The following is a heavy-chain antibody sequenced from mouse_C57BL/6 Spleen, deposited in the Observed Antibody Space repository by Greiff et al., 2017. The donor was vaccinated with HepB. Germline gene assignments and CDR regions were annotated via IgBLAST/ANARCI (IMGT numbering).Heavy chain of an antibody. CDR2: IDPSDSYT. J-gene: IGHJ4*01. D-gene: IGHD1-1*01. Sequence: VQLQQPGAELVKPGASVKLSCKASGYTFTSYWMQWVKQRPGQGLEWIGEIDPSDSYTNYNQKFKGKATLTVDTSSSTAYMQLSSLTSEDSAVYYCARRDYYGMGAMDYWGQGTSVTVSS. CDR3: ARRDYYGMGAMDY. V-gene: IGHV1-50*01. CDR1: GYTFTSYW.